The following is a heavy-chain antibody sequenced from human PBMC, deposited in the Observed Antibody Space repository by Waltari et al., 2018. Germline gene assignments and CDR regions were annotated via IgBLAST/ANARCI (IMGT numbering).Heavy chain of an antibody. V-gene: IGHV4-34*01. CDR3: ARGEYSSSWFDY. D-gene: IGHD6-13*01. Sequence: QVQLQQWGAGLLKPSETLSLTCAVYGGSFSGYYWSWIRQPPGKGLEWIGEINHSGSTNYNPSLKSRVTISVDTSKNQFSLKLSSVTAADTAGYYCARGEYSSSWFDYWGQGTLVTVSS. CDR2: INHSGST. CDR1: GGSFSGYY. J-gene: IGHJ4*02.